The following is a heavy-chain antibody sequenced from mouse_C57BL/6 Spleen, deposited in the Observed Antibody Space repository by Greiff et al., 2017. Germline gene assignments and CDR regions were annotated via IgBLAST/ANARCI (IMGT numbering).Heavy chain of an antibody. V-gene: IGHV1-72*01. CDR3: ARGGYGLHWYFDV. J-gene: IGHJ1*03. D-gene: IGHD3-1*01. CDR2: IDPNSGGT. Sequence: QVQLKQPGAELVKPGASVKLSCKASGYTFTSYWMHWVKQRPGRGLEWIGRIDPNSGGTKYNEKFKSKATLTVDKPSSTAYMQLSSLTSEDSAVYYCARGGYGLHWYFDVWGTGTTVTVSS. CDR1: GYTFTSYW.